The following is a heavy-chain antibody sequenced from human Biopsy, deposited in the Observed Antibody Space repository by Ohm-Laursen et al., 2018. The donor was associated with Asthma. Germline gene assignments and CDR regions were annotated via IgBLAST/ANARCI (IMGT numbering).Heavy chain of an antibody. D-gene: IGHD5-12*01. J-gene: IGHJ6*02. Sequence: SSVKVSCKVSGDSFSNYAISWVRQAPGQGLEWMGGLIPVLGTPDHAQMFEGRVTITADESTSTAYMELSSLSSEDTAVYYCVRGYSGSDRIVYYYSGLEVWGQGTTVTGSS. V-gene: IGHV1-69*01. CDR1: GDSFSNYA. CDR3: VRGYSGSDRIVYYYSGLEV. CDR2: LIPVLGTP.